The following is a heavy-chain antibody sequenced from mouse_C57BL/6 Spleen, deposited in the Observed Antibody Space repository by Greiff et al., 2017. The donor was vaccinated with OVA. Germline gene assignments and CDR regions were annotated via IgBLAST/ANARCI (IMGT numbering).Heavy chain of an antibody. D-gene: IGHD1-2*01. J-gene: IGHJ3*01. V-gene: IGHV1-18*01. CDR1: GYTFTDYN. CDR3: ASGGYYGPWFAY. CDR2: INPNNGGT. Sequence: EVKLMESGPELVKPGASVKIPCKASGYTFTDYNMDWVKQSHGKSLEWIGDINPNNGGTIYNQKFKGKATLTVDKSSSTAYMELRSLTSEDTAVYYCASGGYYGPWFAYWGQGTLVTVSA.